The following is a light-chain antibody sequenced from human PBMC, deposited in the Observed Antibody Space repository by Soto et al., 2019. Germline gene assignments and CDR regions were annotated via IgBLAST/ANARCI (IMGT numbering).Light chain of an antibody. CDR1: SSGIRHYDY. Sequence: QSALTQPRSVSGSPGESVTISCTGTSSGIRHYDYVSWYQQYPGKAPKLLIYDVSERPSGVPDRFSGSKSGNTASLTISGLQAEEEADYYCCSDAGSYILYFGGGTKLTVL. V-gene: IGLV2-11*01. CDR3: CSDAGSYILY. CDR2: DVS. J-gene: IGLJ2*01.